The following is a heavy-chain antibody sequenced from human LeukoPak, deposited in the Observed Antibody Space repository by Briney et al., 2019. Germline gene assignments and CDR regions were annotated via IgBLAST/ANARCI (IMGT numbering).Heavy chain of an antibody. CDR1: GGSFSGYY. CDR2: INHSGST. D-gene: IGHD2-15*01. Sequence: SETLSLTCAVYGGSFSGYYWSWIRQPPGKGLEWIGEINHSGSTNYNPSLKSRVTISVDTSKNQFSLKLSSVTAADTAVYYCAGVVLVANPDAFDIWGQGTMVTVSS. J-gene: IGHJ3*02. CDR3: AGVVLVANPDAFDI. V-gene: IGHV4-34*01.